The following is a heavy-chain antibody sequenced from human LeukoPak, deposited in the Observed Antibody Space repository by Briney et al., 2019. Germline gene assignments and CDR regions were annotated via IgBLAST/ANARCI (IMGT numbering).Heavy chain of an antibody. CDR2: IRYDGSNK. J-gene: IGHJ5*02. V-gene: IGHV3-30*02. CDR3: AKDEEPAGRFLEDLNWFDP. D-gene: IGHD6-13*01. Sequence: GGSLRLSCAASGFTFSSYGMHWVRQAPGKGLEWVAFIRYDGSNKYYADSVKGRFTISRDNSKNTLYLQMNSLRAEDTAVYYCAKDEEPAGRFLEDLNWFDPWGQGTLVTVSS. CDR1: GFTFSSYG.